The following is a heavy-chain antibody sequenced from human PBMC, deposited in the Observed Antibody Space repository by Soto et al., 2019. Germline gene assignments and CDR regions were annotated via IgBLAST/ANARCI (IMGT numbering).Heavy chain of an antibody. CDR2: ISYDGSNK. Sequence: GSLRLSCAASGFTFSSYGMHWVRQAPGKGLEWVAVISYDGSNKYYADSVKGRFTISRDNSKNTLYLQMNSLRAEDTAVYYCAKGVAAADPYWGQGTLVTVSS. CDR1: GFTFSSYG. CDR3: AKGVAAADPY. D-gene: IGHD6-13*01. V-gene: IGHV3-30*18. J-gene: IGHJ4*02.